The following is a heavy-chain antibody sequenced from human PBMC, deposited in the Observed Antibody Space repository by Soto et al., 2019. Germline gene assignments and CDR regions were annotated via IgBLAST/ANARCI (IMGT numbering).Heavy chain of an antibody. D-gene: IGHD3-10*01. CDR2: IYHSGST. CDR1: GGSISSGGYS. J-gene: IGHJ4*02. Sequence: SETLSLTCAVSGGSISSGGYSWSWIRQPPGKGLEWIGYIYHSGSTYYNPSLKSRVTISVDRSKNQFSLKLSSVTAADTAVYYCARAPRGNYGYPSYFDYWGQGPLVTVSS. V-gene: IGHV4-30-2*01. CDR3: ARAPRGNYGYPSYFDY.